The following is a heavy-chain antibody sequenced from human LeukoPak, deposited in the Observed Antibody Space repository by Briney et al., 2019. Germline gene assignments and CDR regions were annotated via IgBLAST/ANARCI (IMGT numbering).Heavy chain of an antibody. CDR2: ISAYNGNT. Sequence: SSVKDSCKASGYTFTSYGISWVRQAPGQGLEWMGWISAYNGNTNYAQKLQGRVTMTTDTSTSTAYMELRSLRSDDTAVYYCARSRLRNWFDPWGQGTLVTVSS. V-gene: IGHV1-18*01. CDR3: ARSRLRNWFDP. J-gene: IGHJ5*02. CDR1: GYTFTSYG. D-gene: IGHD6-6*01.